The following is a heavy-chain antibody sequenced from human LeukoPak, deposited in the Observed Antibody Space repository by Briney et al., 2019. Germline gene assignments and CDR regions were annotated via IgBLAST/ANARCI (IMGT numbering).Heavy chain of an antibody. V-gene: IGHV3-11*01. CDR2: ITNSGTTI. CDR3: ARDGHYDILTGYFQD. CDR1: GFTFPDYY. Sequence: GGSLRLSCAASGFTFPDYYMSWIRQAPGKGLEWVSYITNSGTTIYYADSVKGRFTISRDNAKNSLYLQMNSLRAEDTAVYYCARDGHYDILTGYFQDWGQGTLVTVSS. J-gene: IGHJ1*01. D-gene: IGHD3-9*01.